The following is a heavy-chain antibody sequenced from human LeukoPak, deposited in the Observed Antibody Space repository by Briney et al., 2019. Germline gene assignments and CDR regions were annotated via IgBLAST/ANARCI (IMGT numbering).Heavy chain of an antibody. CDR1: GRSFSGYY. D-gene: IGHD3-9*01. V-gene: IGHV4-34*01. CDR3: ARGHTFYDILTGCYFDY. Sequence: SETLSLTCAVYGRSFSGYYWSWIRQPPGKGLEWIGEINHSGSTNYNPSLKSRVTISVDTSKNQFSLKLSSVTAADTAVYYCARGHTFYDILTGCYFDYWGQGTLVTVSS. J-gene: IGHJ4*02. CDR2: INHSGST.